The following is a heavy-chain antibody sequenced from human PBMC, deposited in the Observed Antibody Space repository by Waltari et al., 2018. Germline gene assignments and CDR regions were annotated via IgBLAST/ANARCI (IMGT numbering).Heavy chain of an antibody. Sequence: EVQLLESGGGLVQPGGSLRLSCAASGLTFRSFAMNWVRQAPGKGLEWVSVIFTDGSRTYYADSVKGRFTVSRDNSKNTLYLQMNSLRPEDTAVYYCGTPPDYFDYWGQGTLVTVSS. CDR1: GLTFRSFA. CDR2: IFTDGSRT. J-gene: IGHJ4*02. CDR3: GTPPDYFDY. V-gene: IGHV3-23*03.